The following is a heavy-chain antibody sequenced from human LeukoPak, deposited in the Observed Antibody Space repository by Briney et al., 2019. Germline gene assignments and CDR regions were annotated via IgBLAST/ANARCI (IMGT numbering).Heavy chain of an antibody. Sequence: GGSLRLSCAASGFSIMNSAMNWVRQAPGKGLEWVSAINGTAIDTDYADSVKGRFTISRDYSKNTLYLQMNSLRAEDTAVYYCAKVGSGWYFWFDPWGQGTLVTVSS. J-gene: IGHJ5*02. CDR1: GFSIMNSA. CDR2: INGTAIDT. CDR3: AKVGSGWYFWFDP. V-gene: IGHV3-23*01. D-gene: IGHD6-19*01.